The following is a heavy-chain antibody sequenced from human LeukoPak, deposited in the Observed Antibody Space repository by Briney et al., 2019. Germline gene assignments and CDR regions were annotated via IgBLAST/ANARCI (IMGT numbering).Heavy chain of an antibody. CDR1: GGSLSSYY. Sequence: PSETLSLTCTVSGGSLSSYYWSWIRQPPGKGLEWIGYIYYSGSTNYNPSLKSRVTISVDTSKNQFSLKLSSVTAADTAVYYCARDLDPEWGYCSGGSCYGYWGQGTLVSVSS. V-gene: IGHV4-59*01. J-gene: IGHJ4*02. D-gene: IGHD2-15*01. CDR3: ARDLDPEWGYCSGGSCYGY. CDR2: IYYSGST.